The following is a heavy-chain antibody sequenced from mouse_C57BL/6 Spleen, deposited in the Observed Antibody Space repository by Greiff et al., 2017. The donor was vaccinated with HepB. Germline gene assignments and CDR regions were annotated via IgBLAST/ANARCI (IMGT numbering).Heavy chain of an antibody. CDR1: GYTFTDYN. D-gene: IGHD2-3*01. Sequence: EVKLQESGPELVKPGASVKMSCKASGYTFTDYNMHWVKQSHGKSLEWIGYINPNNGGTSYNQKFKGKATLTVNKSSSTAYMELRSLTSEDSAVYYCARDGGAMDYWGQGTSVTVSS. V-gene: IGHV1-22*01. CDR3: ARDGGAMDY. CDR2: INPNNGGT. J-gene: IGHJ4*01.